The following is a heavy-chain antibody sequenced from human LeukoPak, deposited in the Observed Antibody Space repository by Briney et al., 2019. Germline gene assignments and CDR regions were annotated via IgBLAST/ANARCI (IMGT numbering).Heavy chain of an antibody. CDR1: GFTVSSNY. Sequence: GGSLRLSCAASGFTVSSNYMSWVRQAPGKGLEWVSVIYSGGSTYYADSVKGRFTISRDNSKNTLYLQMNSLRAEDTAVYYCAKDYYDSSGFVGINSPNDYWGQGTLVTVSS. V-gene: IGHV3-53*01. J-gene: IGHJ4*02. CDR3: AKDYYDSSGFVGINSPNDY. CDR2: IYSGGST. D-gene: IGHD3-22*01.